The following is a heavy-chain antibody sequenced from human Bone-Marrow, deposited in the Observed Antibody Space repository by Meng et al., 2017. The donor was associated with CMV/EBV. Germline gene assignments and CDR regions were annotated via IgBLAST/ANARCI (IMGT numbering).Heavy chain of an antibody. D-gene: IGHD1-26*01. Sequence: SGFTFSSYAMSWVRQAPGKGLEWVSTISGSGSSTYYADSVKGRFTISRDNSKNTLYLQMNSLRAEDTAIYYCAKGSGSYLYRPFDYWGQGTLVTVSS. CDR1: GFTFSSYA. CDR2: ISGSGSST. CDR3: AKGSGSYLYRPFDY. J-gene: IGHJ4*02. V-gene: IGHV3-23*01.